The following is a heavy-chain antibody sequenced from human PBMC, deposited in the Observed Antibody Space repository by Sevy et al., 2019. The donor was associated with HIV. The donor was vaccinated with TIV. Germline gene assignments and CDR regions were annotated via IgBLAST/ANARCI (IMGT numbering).Heavy chain of an antibody. V-gene: IGHV3-30*09. J-gene: IGHJ4*02. Sequence: GESLKISCAASGFTFSSYALLWVRQAPGKGLEWVSLISYAGSKKYYSDSVKGRFAISIDESKTTLFLQMNSLRSEDTAIYYCARVGVSYCTDDCYHRFDYWGRGTLVTVSS. D-gene: IGHD2-21*02. CDR3: ARVGVSYCTDDCYHRFDY. CDR2: ISYAGSKK. CDR1: GFTFSSYA.